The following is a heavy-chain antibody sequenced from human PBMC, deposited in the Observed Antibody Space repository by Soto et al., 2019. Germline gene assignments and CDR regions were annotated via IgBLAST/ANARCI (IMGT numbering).Heavy chain of an antibody. CDR1: GGSINRSPYF. V-gene: IGHV4-39*01. J-gene: IGHJ4*02. CDR2: IFYTGTT. D-gene: IGHD2-15*01. Sequence: QLQLQESGPGLVKPSETLSLTCTVSGGSINRSPYFWAWVRQPPGKGPEWIGSIFYTGTTYYNPSLRGRVTTSVDTSNNQFSLEVRSVTAADTAVFYCARLQRSCSGGACSFFDSWGQGTLATVSS. CDR3: ARLQRSCSGGACSFFDS.